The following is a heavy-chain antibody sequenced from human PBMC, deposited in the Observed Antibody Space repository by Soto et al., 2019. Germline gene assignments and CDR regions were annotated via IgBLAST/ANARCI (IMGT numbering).Heavy chain of an antibody. Sequence: EVHLVESGGGSVQPGGSLRLSCAASGFTFNSYSMHWVRQAPGKGLEWVSYITGSSSAIYYADSVKGRFTISRDNAKNILSLQMNSLRDEDTAVYYCARGYCNGGSCYPGIYWGQGTLVSVSS. V-gene: IGHV3-48*02. D-gene: IGHD2-15*01. J-gene: IGHJ4*02. CDR1: GFTFNSYS. CDR2: ITGSSSAI. CDR3: ARGYCNGGSCYPGIY.